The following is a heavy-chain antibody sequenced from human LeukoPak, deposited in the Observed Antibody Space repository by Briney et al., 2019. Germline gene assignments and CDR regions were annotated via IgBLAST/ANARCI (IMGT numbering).Heavy chain of an antibody. J-gene: IGHJ4*02. CDR1: GGSISNKTFY. CDR3: ARHEGSSGTPIVC. D-gene: IGHD1-26*01. Sequence: SETLSLTCFVSGGSISNKTFYWAWVRQPPGKAPEWIGNIYYRGSTYYNPSLGSRVSIFVDTSRDQFSLKVNSLTAADTAVYDCARHEGSSGTPIVCWGQGTLVTVSS. V-gene: IGHV4-39*01. CDR2: IYYRGST.